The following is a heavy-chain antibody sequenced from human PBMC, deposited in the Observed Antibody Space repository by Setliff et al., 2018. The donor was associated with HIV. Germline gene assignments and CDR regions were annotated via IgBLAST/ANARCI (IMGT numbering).Heavy chain of an antibody. J-gene: IGHJ4*02. CDR3: ARRPIKGYGPFDS. D-gene: IGHD2-15*01. CDR2: VYYTGST. Sequence: SETLSLTCTVSGDSISSSGPGYYWNWIRQPPGKALEWLGIVYYTGSTNYNPSLKSRVAMSVDTSRNQFSLKLTSVTAADTAVYYCARRPIKGYGPFDSWGPGTLVTVSS. CDR1: GDSISSSGPGYY. V-gene: IGHV4-39*01.